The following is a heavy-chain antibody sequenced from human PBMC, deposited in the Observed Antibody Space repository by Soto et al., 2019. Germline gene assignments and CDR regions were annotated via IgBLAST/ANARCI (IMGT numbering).Heavy chain of an antibody. CDR2: ISAYNGNT. Sequence: GASVKVSCKASGYTFTSYGISWVRQAPGQGLEWMGWISAYNGNTNYAQKLQGRVTMTTDTSTSTAYMELRSLRSDDTAVYYCASSYYYDSSGYYFLGYWGQGTLVTVSS. D-gene: IGHD3-22*01. CDR1: GYTFTSYG. V-gene: IGHV1-18*01. J-gene: IGHJ4*02. CDR3: ASSYYYDSSGYYFLGY.